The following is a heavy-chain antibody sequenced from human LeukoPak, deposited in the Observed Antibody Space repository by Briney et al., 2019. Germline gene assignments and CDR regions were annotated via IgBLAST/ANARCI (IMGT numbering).Heavy chain of an antibody. V-gene: IGHV3-23*01. CDR3: AKDQGSGAYDV. Sequence: GGSLRLSCAASGFTFSSYAMSWVRQSPGKGLEWVSALSGSGGSTYYADSVRGRFTISRDNSKNTLYLQMNSLRAEDMAIYYCAKDQGSGAYDVWGPGTMVTVSS. J-gene: IGHJ3*01. CDR1: GFTFSSYA. CDR2: LSGSGGST.